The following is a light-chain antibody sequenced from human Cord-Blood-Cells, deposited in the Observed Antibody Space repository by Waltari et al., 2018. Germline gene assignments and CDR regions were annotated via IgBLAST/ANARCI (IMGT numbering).Light chain of an antibody. CDR1: SSDVGGYNF. V-gene: IGLV2-14*01. CDR2: DVS. Sequence: HSALTQPASASGSPGQSITISCPGTSSDVGGYNFVSWYQQHPGKAPNLMIYDVSNRPSGVSNRFSGSKSGNTASLTISGLQAEDEADYYCSSYTSSSTLVVFGGGTKLTVL. CDR3: SSYTSSSTLVV. J-gene: IGLJ2*01.